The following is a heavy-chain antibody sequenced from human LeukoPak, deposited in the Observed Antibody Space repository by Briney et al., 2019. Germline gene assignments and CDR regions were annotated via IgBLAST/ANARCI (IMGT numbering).Heavy chain of an antibody. CDR2: INWNSGNI. D-gene: IGHD1/OR15-1a*01. V-gene: IGHV3-9*01. CDR3: AKGGRLTTLDNWFDP. J-gene: IGHJ5*02. CDR1: GFTFDDYA. Sequence: GRSLRLSCVASGFTFDDYAMHWVRQAPGKGLEWVSGINWNSGNIGYADSVKGRFTISRDNAKNSLYLQMNSLRPEDTALYYCAKGGRLTTLDNWFDPWGQGTLVTVSS.